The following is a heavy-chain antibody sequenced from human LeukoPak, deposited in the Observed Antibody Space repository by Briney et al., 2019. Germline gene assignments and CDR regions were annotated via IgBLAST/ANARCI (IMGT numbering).Heavy chain of an antibody. CDR2: INSDGSST. CDR1: GFTLRSYW. CDR3: ARVGGLEDYFDY. J-gene: IGHJ4*02. V-gene: IGHV3-74*01. Sequence: GSLRLSCAASGFTLRSYWMHWVRQAPGKGLVWVSRINSDGSSTSYADSVKGRFTISRDNAKNTLYLQMNSLRAEDTAVYYCARVGGLEDYFDYWGQGTLVTVSS. D-gene: IGHD3-16*01.